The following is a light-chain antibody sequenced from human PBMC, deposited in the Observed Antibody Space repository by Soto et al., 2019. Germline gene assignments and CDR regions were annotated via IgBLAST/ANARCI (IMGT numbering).Light chain of an antibody. Sequence: ILMTQSPATLSVSPGERATLSCRASQSVSNNLAWYQQKPGQAPRLLIYDASTRATGIPAGFSGSGSGTEFTLPISGLQSEDFAVYYCQQYNNWPPWTFGQGTKLEIK. CDR2: DAS. CDR1: QSVSNN. V-gene: IGKV3-15*01. CDR3: QQYNNWPPWT. J-gene: IGKJ1*01.